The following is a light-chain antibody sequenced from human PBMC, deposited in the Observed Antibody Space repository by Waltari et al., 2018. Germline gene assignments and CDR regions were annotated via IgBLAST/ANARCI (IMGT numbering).Light chain of an antibody. CDR1: QDISSN. V-gene: IGKV1-6*01. CDR3: QHGYGTPRT. Sequence: QMTQSPSSLSASVGDRVTIPCPPSQDISSNLGWYQQKPGKVPNLLIYKASTLQSGVPSRFSGSGSGTDFTLTTNSLQPEDFATYYCQHGYGTPRTFGQGTKVEIK. CDR2: KAS. J-gene: IGKJ1*01.